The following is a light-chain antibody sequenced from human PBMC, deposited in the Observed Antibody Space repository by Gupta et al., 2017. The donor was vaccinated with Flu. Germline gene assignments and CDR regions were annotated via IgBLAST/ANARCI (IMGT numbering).Light chain of an antibody. CDR1: DVGGYNY. J-gene: IGLJ3*02. CDR2: EVR. CDR3: SSYAGSNTLV. Sequence: ASGSPGQSVTISSDVGGYNYVSWYQQYPGKAPKLMIYEVRKRPSGVPDRFSGSKSGDTASLTVSGLQAEDEADYYCSSYAGSNTLVFGGGTKLTVL. V-gene: IGLV2-8*01.